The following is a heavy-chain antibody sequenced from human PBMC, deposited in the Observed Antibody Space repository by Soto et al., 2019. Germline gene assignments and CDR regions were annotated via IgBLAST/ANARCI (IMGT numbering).Heavy chain of an antibody. CDR1: GFTFSSYG. V-gene: IGHV3-30*18. CDR3: AKGGVATVPAWGVVVTADGLDAFDI. Sequence: PGGSLRLSCAASGFTFSSYGMHWVRQAPGKGLEWVAVISYDGSNKYYADSVKGRFTISRDNSKNTLYLQMNSLRAEDTAVYYCAKGGVATVPAWGVVVTADGLDAFDIWGQGTMVTVSS. J-gene: IGHJ3*02. CDR2: ISYDGSNK. D-gene: IGHD2-21*02.